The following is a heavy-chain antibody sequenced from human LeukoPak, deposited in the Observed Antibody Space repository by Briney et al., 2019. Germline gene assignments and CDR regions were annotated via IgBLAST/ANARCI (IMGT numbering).Heavy chain of an antibody. J-gene: IGHJ4*02. V-gene: IGHV3-7*01. CDR1: GFTFSSFW. CDR2: MNIDGSEK. CDR3: ARDPVEWELLPDY. D-gene: IGHD1-26*01. Sequence: GGSLRLSCAASGFTFSSFWMGWVRQTPGKRLEWVANMNIDGSEKYYADSVKGRFSISRDNARNSVYLQMNSLRVEDTAVYYCARDPVEWELLPDYWGQGTLVTVSS.